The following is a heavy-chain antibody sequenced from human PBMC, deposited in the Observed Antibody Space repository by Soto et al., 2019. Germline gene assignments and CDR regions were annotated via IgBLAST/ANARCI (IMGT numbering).Heavy chain of an antibody. D-gene: IGHD3-16*02. Sequence: QVQLVESGGGVVQPGRSLRLSCAASGFTFSSYAMHWVRQAPGKGLEWVAVISYDGSNKYYADSVKGRFTISRDNSKNTLYLQMNSLRAEDTAVYYCALYRFDYWGQGTLVTVSS. CDR2: ISYDGSNK. V-gene: IGHV3-30-3*01. J-gene: IGHJ4*02. CDR3: ALYRFDY. CDR1: GFTFSSYA.